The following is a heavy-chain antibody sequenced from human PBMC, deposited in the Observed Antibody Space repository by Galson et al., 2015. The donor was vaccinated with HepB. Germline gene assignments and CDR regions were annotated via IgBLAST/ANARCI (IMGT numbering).Heavy chain of an antibody. V-gene: IGHV1-69*13. J-gene: IGHJ6*02. CDR3: ARYPHIYCSSTSCYTGEGFYYYGMDV. D-gene: IGHD2-2*02. CDR2: IIPIFGTA. Sequence: SVKVSCKASGGTFSSYAISWVRQAPGQGLEWMGGIIPIFGTANYAQKFQGRVTITADESTSTAYMELSSLRSEDTAAYYCARYPHIYCSSTSCYTGEGFYYYGMDVWGQGTTVTVSS. CDR1: GGTFSSYA.